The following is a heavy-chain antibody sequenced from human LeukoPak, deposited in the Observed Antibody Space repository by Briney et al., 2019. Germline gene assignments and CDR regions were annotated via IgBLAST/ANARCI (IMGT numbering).Heavy chain of an antibody. J-gene: IGHJ5*02. D-gene: IGHD3-10*01. CDR1: GGSISSTNYY. V-gene: IGHV4-39*01. CDR3: ARNKGSGSYRWFDP. Sequence: PSETLSLTCSVSGGSISSTNYYWGWIRQPPGKGLEWIGSIYYSGTSYYNPSLKSRVTISVDTSKNQFSLKLSSVTAADTAVYYCARNKGSGSYRWFDPWGQGTLVTVSS. CDR2: IYYSGTS.